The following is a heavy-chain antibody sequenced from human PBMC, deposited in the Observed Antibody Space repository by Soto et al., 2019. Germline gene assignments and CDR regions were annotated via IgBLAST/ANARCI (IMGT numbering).Heavy chain of an antibody. J-gene: IGHJ6*03. CDR2: IYYSGGT. Sequence: QLQLQESGPGLVKPSETLSLTCIVSGGSISNSTVYWGWIRQPPGKGLEWIAIIYYSGGTYNNPSXXXXXXXXXXXXXXXXXXXXXXXXXXXXXXXXXXXHLPDCSGTTCYSHSQGYYYYMAVXXXGTTXXVSS. D-gene: IGHD2-2*01. V-gene: IGHV4-39*01. CDR3: XXHLPDCSGTTCYSHSQGYYYYMAV. CDR1: GGSISNSTVY.